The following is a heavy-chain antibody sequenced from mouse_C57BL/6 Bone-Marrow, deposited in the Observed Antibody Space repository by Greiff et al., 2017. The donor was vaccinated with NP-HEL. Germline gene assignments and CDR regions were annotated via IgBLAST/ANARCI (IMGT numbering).Heavy chain of an antibody. CDR2: INPYNGGT. D-gene: IGHD1-1*01. CDR3: AREGEIYYYGSSYGPFAY. Sequence: EVQLQQSGPVLVKPGASVKMSCKASGYTFTDYYMNWVKQSHGKSLEWIGVINPYNGGTSYNQKFKGKATLTVDKSSSTAYMELNSLTSEDSAVYYCAREGEIYYYGSSYGPFAYWGQGTLVTVSA. J-gene: IGHJ3*01. CDR1: GYTFTDYY. V-gene: IGHV1-19*01.